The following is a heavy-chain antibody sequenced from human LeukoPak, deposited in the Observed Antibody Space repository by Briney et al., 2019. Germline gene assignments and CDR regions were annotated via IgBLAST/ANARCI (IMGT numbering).Heavy chain of an antibody. V-gene: IGHV4-59*01. CDR3: ARGRGTGSYFHD. CDR2: IYYSGST. CDR1: GGSISSYY. J-gene: IGHJ4*03. Sequence: YPSETLSLTCTVSGGSISSYYWSWIRQPPGKGLEWIGYIYYSGSTNYNPSLKSRVTISVDTSKNQFSLKLSSVTAADTAVYYCARGRGTGSYFHDWGQGTLVTVSS. D-gene: IGHD3/OR15-3a*01.